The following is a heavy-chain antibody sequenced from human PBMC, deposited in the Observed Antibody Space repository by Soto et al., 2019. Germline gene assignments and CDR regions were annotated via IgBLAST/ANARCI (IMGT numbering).Heavy chain of an antibody. V-gene: IGHV4-30-2*01. J-gene: IGHJ6*02. Sequence: PSETLFLTCAVSGGSISSGGYSWSWIRQPPGKGLEWIGYIYQSGSTYYNPSLKSRVTISVDRSRNQFSLKLSSVTAADTAVYFCATQSYSNSGAYYYYAMDVWGQGTTVTVSS. CDR3: ATQSYSNSGAYYYYAMDV. D-gene: IGHD4-4*01. CDR1: GGSISSGGYS. CDR2: IYQSGST.